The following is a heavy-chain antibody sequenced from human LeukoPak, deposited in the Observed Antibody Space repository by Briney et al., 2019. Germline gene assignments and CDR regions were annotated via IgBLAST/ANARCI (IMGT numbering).Heavy chain of an antibody. D-gene: IGHD1-26*01. J-gene: IGHJ3*01. CDR1: GFTFDDYA. CDR2: ISWNSGSI. CDR3: AKDKIVGATGEAFDV. Sequence: PGGSLRLSCAASGFTFDDYAMHWVRQAPGKGLEWVSGISWNSGSIGYADSVKGRFTISRDNAKNSLYLQMNSLRAEDTALYYCAKDKIVGATGEAFDVWGQGTMVTVSS. V-gene: IGHV3-9*01.